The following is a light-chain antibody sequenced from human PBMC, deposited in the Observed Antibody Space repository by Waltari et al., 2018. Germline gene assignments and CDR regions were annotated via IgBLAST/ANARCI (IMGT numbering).Light chain of an antibody. CDR1: QNINTW. CDR2: KAS. Sequence: DIQMTQSPSTLPASVGDRVTITCRASQNINTWLAWHQQKPGKATNLLIYKASSLESGVPSRFSGSGSGTEFTLTISSLQPDDFATYYCLQYNGEPRTFGQGTKVEVK. V-gene: IGKV1-5*03. J-gene: IGKJ1*01. CDR3: LQYNGEPRT.